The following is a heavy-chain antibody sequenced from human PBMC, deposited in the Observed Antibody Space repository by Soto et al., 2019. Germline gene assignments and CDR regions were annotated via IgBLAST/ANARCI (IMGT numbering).Heavy chain of an antibody. V-gene: IGHV1-18*04. CDR2: ISAYNGNT. CDR3: ARGAYYDSSGYYPVLVYYFDY. Sequence: ASVKVSCKASGYTFTSYGISWVRQAPGQGLEWMGWISAYNGNTNYAQNLQGRVTMTTDTSTSTAYMELRSLRSDDTAVYYCARGAYYDSSGYYPVLVYYFDYWGQGTLVTVSS. J-gene: IGHJ4*02. CDR1: GYTFTSYG. D-gene: IGHD3-22*01.